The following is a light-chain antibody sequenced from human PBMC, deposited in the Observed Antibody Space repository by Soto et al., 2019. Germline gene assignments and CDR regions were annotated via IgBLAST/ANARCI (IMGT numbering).Light chain of an antibody. J-gene: IGLJ2*01. CDR1: SSDVGSYNL. CDR2: EGS. CDR3: CSYAGSSVA. Sequence: QSVLTQPASVSGSPGQSITISCTGTSSDVGSYNLVSWYQQHPGKAPKLMIYEGSERPSGVSNRFSGSKSGNTASLTISGVQAEDEAEYYCCSYAGSSVAFGGGTKVTVL. V-gene: IGLV2-23*01.